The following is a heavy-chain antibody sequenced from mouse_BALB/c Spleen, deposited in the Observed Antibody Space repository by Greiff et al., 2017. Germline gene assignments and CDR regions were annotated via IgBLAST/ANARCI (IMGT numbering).Heavy chain of an antibody. D-gene: IGHD3-1*01. CDR1: GYSITSDYA. CDR3: ATARATGGFAY. CDR2: ISYSGST. V-gene: IGHV3-2*02. Sequence: DVKLVESGPGLVKPSQSLSLTCTVTGYSITSDYAWNWIRQFPGNKLEWMGYISYSGSTNYNPSLKSRISITRDTSKNQFFLQLNSVTTEDTATYYCATARATGGFAYWGQGTLVTVSA. J-gene: IGHJ3*01.